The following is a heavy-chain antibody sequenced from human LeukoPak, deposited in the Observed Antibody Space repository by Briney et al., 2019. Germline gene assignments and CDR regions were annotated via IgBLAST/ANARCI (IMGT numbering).Heavy chain of an antibody. CDR1: GFTFSSYA. V-gene: IGHV3-30-3*01. CDR2: ISYDGSNK. CDR3: ARVGWLQSLYYGMDV. D-gene: IGHD5-24*01. J-gene: IGHJ6*02. Sequence: PGGSLRLSCAASGFTFSSYAMHWVRQAPGKGLXXXXXISYDGSNKYYADSVKGRFTISRDNSKNTLYLQMNSLRAEDTAVYYCARVGWLQSLYYGMDVWGQGTTVTVSS.